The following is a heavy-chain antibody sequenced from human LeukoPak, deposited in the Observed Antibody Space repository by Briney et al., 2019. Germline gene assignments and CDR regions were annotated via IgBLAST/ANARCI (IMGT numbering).Heavy chain of an antibody. CDR3: AKEKDPQHYDFWSGYYPSDY. CDR1: GFTVSSNY. J-gene: IGHJ4*02. V-gene: IGHV3-53*01. CDR2: IYSGGST. D-gene: IGHD3-3*01. Sequence: GGSLRLSCAASGFTVSSNYMSWVRQAPGKGLEWVSVIYSGGSTYYADSVKGRFTISRDNSKNTLYLQMNSLRAEDTAVYYRAKEKDPQHYDFWSGYYPSDYWGQGALVTVSS.